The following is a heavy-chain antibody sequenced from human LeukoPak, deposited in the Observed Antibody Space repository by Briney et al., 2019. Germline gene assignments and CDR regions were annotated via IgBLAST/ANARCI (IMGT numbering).Heavy chain of an antibody. D-gene: IGHD2-15*01. CDR1: GFTFSSYA. V-gene: IGHV3-23*01. J-gene: IGHJ4*02. CDR2: ITGGGTNT. CDR3: AKGATGYCSGDGCYPFDY. Sequence: GGSLRLSCAASGFTFSSYAMTWVRQAPGKGLECVSTITGGGTNTYYADSVKGRFTISRDNSKNTLYLQMNSLRAEDTAIYYCAKGATGYCSGDGCYPFDYWGQGTLVTVSS.